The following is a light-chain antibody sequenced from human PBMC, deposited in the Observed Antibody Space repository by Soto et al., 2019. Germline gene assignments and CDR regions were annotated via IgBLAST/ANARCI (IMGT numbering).Light chain of an antibody. CDR2: GAS. Sequence: EIVLTQSPATLSLSPGERATLSCRASQSVSSHLAWFQQRPCQAPRLLIYGASSRATGIPARFSGSGSGTEFTLTISSLQSEDFAVYYCHQYNNWPPYTFGQGTKVDIK. J-gene: IGKJ2*01. CDR1: QSVSSH. CDR3: HQYNNWPPYT. V-gene: IGKV3-15*01.